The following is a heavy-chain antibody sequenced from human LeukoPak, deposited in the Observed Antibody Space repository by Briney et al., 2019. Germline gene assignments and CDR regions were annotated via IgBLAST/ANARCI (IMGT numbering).Heavy chain of an antibody. Sequence: PSETLSLTCTISGDSINGHYWSWIRQPPGKRLEWIGDIHYKGSTNYNLSLKSRVTISVDTSKNHLSLNLTSVLAADTAIYYCGRRDTGWNYCDYWGQGILVTVSS. D-gene: IGHD6-19*01. V-gene: IGHV4-59*08. CDR1: GDSINGHY. CDR3: GRRDTGWNYCDY. J-gene: IGHJ4*02. CDR2: IHYKGST.